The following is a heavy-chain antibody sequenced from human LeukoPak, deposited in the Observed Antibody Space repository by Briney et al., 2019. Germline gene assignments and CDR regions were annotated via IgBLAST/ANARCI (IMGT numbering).Heavy chain of an antibody. V-gene: IGHV1-2*02. CDR2: INPNSGGT. Sequence: PGASVKVSCKASGYSFTAYYMHWVRQAPGQGLEWMGWINPNSGGTNYAQKFQGRVTLTRDTSISTAYMELSSLRSDDTAFYYCARAPMGAAALYWGQGTLVTVSS. D-gene: IGHD6-13*01. CDR3: ARAPMGAAALY. CDR1: GYSFTAYY. J-gene: IGHJ4*02.